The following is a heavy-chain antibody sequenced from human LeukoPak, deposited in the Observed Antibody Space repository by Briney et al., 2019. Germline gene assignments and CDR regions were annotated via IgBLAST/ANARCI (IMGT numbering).Heavy chain of an antibody. Sequence: PSETLSLTCTVSGGSFSSSSYYWGWIRQPPGKGLEWIGSIYYSGSTYYNPSLKSRVTMSVDTSKNQFSLKLSSVTAADTAVYYCASQYFLILSLYYFDYWGQGTLVTVSS. CDR1: GGSFSSSSYY. D-gene: IGHD3-10*02. V-gene: IGHV4-39*01. CDR2: IYYSGST. CDR3: ASQYFLILSLYYFDY. J-gene: IGHJ4*02.